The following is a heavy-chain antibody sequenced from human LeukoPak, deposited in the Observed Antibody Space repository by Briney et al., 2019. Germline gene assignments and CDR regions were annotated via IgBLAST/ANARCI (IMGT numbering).Heavy chain of an antibody. CDR2: VWANGNTK. D-gene: IGHD1-14*01. J-gene: IGHJ4*02. CDR3: TRDNANRAYDY. Sequence: GGSLRLSCEVSGFTFSDYGMHWVRQAPGKGLEWVAVVWANGNTKYYADSVKGRFTISRDNSKNTLHLQIDSLRDEDTATYYCTRDNANRAYDYWGQGTLVTVSS. CDR1: GFTFSDYG. V-gene: IGHV3-33*01.